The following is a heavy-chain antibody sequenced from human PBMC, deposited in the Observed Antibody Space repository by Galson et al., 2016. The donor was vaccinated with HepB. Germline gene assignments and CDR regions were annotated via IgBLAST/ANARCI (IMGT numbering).Heavy chain of an antibody. J-gene: IGHJ6*02. CDR1: GFSFSSYG. V-gene: IGHV3-21*01. Sequence: SLRLSCAASGFSFSSYGMHWVRQAPGKGLEWVSSTGTGTRYKYYADSVKGRFTISRDDPGNSLYLQMDSLRPEDTAVYFCAKSAEGLLRYSGLDVWGQGTTVTVSS. CDR2: TGTGTRYK. CDR3: AKSAEGLLRYSGLDV. D-gene: IGHD2-21*02.